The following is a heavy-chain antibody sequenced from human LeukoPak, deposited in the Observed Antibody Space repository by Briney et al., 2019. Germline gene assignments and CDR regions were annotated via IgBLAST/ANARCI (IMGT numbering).Heavy chain of an antibody. V-gene: IGHV1-2*02. CDR1: GYTFTGYY. CDR2: INPNSGGT. J-gene: IGHJ4*02. Sequence: ASVTVSCKASGYTFTGYYMHWVRQAPGQGLEWMGWINPNSGGTHYAQMFQGRVTMTRDTSISTAYMELSRLRSDDTAVYYCARDYSGYPELWGFDYWGQGTLVTVSS. D-gene: IGHD5-12*01. CDR3: ARDYSGYPELWGFDY.